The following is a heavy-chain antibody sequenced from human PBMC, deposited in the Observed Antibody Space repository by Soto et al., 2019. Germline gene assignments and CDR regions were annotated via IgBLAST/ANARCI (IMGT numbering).Heavy chain of an antibody. CDR2: IYYSGST. CDR3: AGIYSGSPGGTLRY. V-gene: IGHV4-31*03. Sequence: QVQLQESGPGLVKPSQTLSLTCTVSGGSISSGGYYWSWIRQHPGKGLEWIGYIYYSGSTYYNPSSTGRVTISVDTSKNQFSLQLSSVTAADTAVYYCAGIYSGSPGGTLRYWGQGTLVTVSS. D-gene: IGHD1-26*01. CDR1: GGSISSGGYY. J-gene: IGHJ4*02.